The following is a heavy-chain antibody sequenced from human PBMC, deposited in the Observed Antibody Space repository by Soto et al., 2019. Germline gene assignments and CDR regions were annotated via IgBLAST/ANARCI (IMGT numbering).Heavy chain of an antibody. V-gene: IGHV1-69*13. CDR2: IIPIFGTA. Sequence: SVKVSCKASGGTFSSYAISWVRQAPGQGLEWMGGIIPIFGTANYAQKFQGRVTITADESTSTAYMELSSLRSEDTAVYYCARDAAYCTNGVCYDYWGQGTLVTVSS. J-gene: IGHJ4*02. D-gene: IGHD2-8*01. CDR3: ARDAAYCTNGVCYDY. CDR1: GGTFSSYA.